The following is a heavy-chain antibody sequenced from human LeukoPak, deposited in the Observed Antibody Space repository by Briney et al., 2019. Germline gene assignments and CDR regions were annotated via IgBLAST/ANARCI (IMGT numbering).Heavy chain of an antibody. CDR1: GFTFSRYW. D-gene: IGHD6-19*01. CDR2: INSDGSST. CDR3: ARKGAVAGTVDY. J-gene: IGHJ4*02. V-gene: IGHV3-74*01. Sequence: PGGSLRLSCVASGFTFSRYWMHWVRHAPGKGLVWVARINSDGSSTTYADSVKGRFTISRDNAKNMLYLQMSSLRAEDTAAYYCARKGAVAGTVDYWGQGTLVTVSS.